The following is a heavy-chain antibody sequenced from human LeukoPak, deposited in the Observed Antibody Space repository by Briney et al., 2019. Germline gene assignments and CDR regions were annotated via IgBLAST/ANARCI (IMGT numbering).Heavy chain of an antibody. Sequence: SETLSLTCTVSGDSISSGFYWGRIRPPPGRRLEWIGGIHHSGSIYSNPSLRSRVTMSREASKNQVSMTGTSVIAADTAVYFCARHKEEIAAAGAVDFWGQGTLVTVSS. J-gene: IGHJ4*02. CDR3: ARHKEEIAAAGAVDF. V-gene: IGHV4-38-2*02. CDR1: GDSISSGFY. CDR2: IHHSGSI. D-gene: IGHD6-13*01.